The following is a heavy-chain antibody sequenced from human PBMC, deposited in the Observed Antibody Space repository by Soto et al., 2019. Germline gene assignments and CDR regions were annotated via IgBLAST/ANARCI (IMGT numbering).Heavy chain of an antibody. CDR3: ARGSTGTLGDAFDI. CDR2: IYHSGST. Sequence: SVTLSLTCAVSGGSISSGGYSWCWIRQPPGNGLEWTGYIYHSGSTYYNPSLKSRVCISVDRTKSQFSLKLSSVTAADTAVYYCARGSTGTLGDAFDIWGRGTMVTVSS. D-gene: IGHD4-17*01. J-gene: IGHJ3*02. CDR1: GGSISSGGYS. V-gene: IGHV4-30-2*01.